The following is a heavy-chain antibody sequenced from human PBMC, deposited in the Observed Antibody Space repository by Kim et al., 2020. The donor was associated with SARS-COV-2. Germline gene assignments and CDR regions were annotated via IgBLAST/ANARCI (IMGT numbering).Heavy chain of an antibody. V-gene: IGHV4-31*03. CDR1: GGSISSGGYY. J-gene: IGHJ4*02. CDR2: IYFSGST. Sequence: SETLSLTCTVSGGSISSGGYYWSWIRQHPGKGLEWIGYIYFSGSTYYNPSLKSRVIISIDTSKNQFSLKLSSVTAADTAVFYCARVSRGDGDFDYWGQGTLVTVSS. D-gene: IGHD3-16*01. CDR3: ARVSRGDGDFDY.